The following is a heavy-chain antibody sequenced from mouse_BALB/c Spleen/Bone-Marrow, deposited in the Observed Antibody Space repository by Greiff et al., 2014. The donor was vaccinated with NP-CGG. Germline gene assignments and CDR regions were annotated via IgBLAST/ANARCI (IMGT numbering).Heavy chain of an antibody. CDR1: GYSFTSYW. Sequence: QVQLQQPGPQLVRPGASVKISCKASGYSFTSYWMHWVKQRPGQGLEWIGMIDPSDSETRLNQKFKDKATLTVDKSSSTAHVQLSSPTSEDSALYYCSYGSRAYWGQGTLVTVSA. V-gene: IGHV1S127*01. CDR3: SYGSRAY. J-gene: IGHJ3*01. D-gene: IGHD1-1*01. CDR2: IDPSDSET.